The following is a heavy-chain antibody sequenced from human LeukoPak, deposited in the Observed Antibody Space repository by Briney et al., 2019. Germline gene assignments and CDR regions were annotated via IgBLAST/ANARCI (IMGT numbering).Heavy chain of an antibody. CDR3: ARDLEVRSIAATDHNWFDP. CDR1: GFTFSSYA. V-gene: IGHV3-30-3*01. D-gene: IGHD6-6*01. CDR2: ISYDGSNK. Sequence: QAGGSLRLSCAASGFTFSSYAMHWVRQAPGKGLEWVAVISYDGSNKYYADSVKGRFTISRDNSKNTLYLQMNSLRAEDTAVYYCARDLEVRSIAATDHNWFDPWGQGTLVTVSS. J-gene: IGHJ5*02.